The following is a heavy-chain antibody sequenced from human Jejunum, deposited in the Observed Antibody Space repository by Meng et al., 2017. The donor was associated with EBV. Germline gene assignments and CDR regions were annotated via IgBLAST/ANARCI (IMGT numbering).Heavy chain of an antibody. J-gene: IGHJ5*02. Sequence: QVQLVQSGAEVKKPXASVKVSWKASGYTFTSYYMHWVRQAPGQGLEWMGLINPSGGATNLAQKFQGRVTMTRDTSTGTVYMELSSLTSEDTAMYYCSREYSDSHYVGDLWGQGTLVTVSS. D-gene: IGHD1-26*01. V-gene: IGHV1-46*01. CDR1: GYTFTSYY. CDR2: INPSGGAT. CDR3: SREYSDSHYVGDL.